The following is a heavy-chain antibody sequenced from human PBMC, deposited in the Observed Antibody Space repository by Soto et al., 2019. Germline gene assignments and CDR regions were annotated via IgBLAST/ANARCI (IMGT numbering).Heavy chain of an antibody. CDR3: AKGLSSSFSDILPCPDY. CDR1: GFSFNNYA. Sequence: GGSLKLSCAASGFSFNNYAMTWVRQAPGKGLEWVSVISGSGGKTYYADSVKGPFTISRDNSKRTLYLQMNSLRAEDTAVYYCAKGLSSSFSDILPCPDYWGQGILVTVS. J-gene: IGHJ4*02. V-gene: IGHV3-23*01. D-gene: IGHD3-9*01. CDR2: ISGSGGKT.